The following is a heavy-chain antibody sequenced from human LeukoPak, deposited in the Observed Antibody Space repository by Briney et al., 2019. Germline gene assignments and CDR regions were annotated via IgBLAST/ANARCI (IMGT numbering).Heavy chain of an antibody. D-gene: IGHD3-22*01. J-gene: IGHJ4*02. Sequence: SETLSLTCAVYGGSFRGYYWSWIRQPPGKGLEWIGEINHSGSTNYNPSLKSRVTISVDTSKNQFSLKLSSVTAADTAVYYCAIRVGGYYSRGFDYWGQGTLVTVSS. CDR1: GGSFRGYY. CDR3: AIRVGGYYSRGFDY. V-gene: IGHV4-34*01. CDR2: INHSGST.